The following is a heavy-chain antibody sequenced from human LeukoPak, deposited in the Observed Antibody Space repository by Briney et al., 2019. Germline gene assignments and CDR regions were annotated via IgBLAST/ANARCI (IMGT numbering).Heavy chain of an antibody. J-gene: IGHJ6*03. CDR2: IYTSGST. Sequence: SETLSLTCTVSGGSISSYYWSWIRQPAGKGLEWIGRIYTSGSTNYNPSLKSRVTMSVDTSKNQFSLNLNSVTAADTAVYYCARGRVEETYYYYMDVWGKGTTVTVSS. CDR1: GGSISSYY. V-gene: IGHV4-4*07. CDR3: ARGRVEETYYYYMDV.